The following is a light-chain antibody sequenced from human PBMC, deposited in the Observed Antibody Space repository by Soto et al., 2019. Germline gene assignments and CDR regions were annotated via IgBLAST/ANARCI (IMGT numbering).Light chain of an antibody. CDR2: AAS. CDR1: QTISSH. V-gene: IGKV1-39*01. CDR3: QQSYTTLWT. Sequence: DIQMTQSPSSLSASVGDRVTITCRASQTISSHLHWYQQKPGKAPKLLIYAASSLQSGVPSRFSGSGSGTDFTLTISSLQPEDFATYYCQQSYTTLWTFGQGTKVEIK. J-gene: IGKJ1*01.